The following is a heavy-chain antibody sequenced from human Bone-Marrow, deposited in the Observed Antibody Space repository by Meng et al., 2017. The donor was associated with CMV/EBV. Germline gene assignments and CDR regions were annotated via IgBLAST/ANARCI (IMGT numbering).Heavy chain of an antibody. CDR3: AKNVGATTDDAFAI. J-gene: IGHJ3*02. D-gene: IGHD1-26*01. CDR2: ISSSGSTI. Sequence: GEFLKISCAASGFTFSDYYMSWIRQAPGKGLEWVSYISSSGSTIYYADSVKGRFTITSENAKNSLYLQMNSLRAEDTAVYYCAKNVGATTDDAFAIWGQGTMVTVSS. CDR1: GFTFSDYY. V-gene: IGHV3-11*01.